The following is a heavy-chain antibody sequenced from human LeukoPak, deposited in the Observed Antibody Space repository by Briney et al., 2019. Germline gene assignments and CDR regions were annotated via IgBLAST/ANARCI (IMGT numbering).Heavy chain of an antibody. V-gene: IGHV3-21*04. Sequence: GSLRLSCAASGFTFSSYNMNWVRQAPGRGLEWVSSISSSSSYIYYSDSVKGRFTISRDNSKNTLYLQMNSLRADDTAVYYCARSGGGGISYWGQGTLVTVSS. CDR2: ISSSSSYI. J-gene: IGHJ4*02. D-gene: IGHD4-23*01. CDR1: GFTFSSYN. CDR3: ARSGGGGISY.